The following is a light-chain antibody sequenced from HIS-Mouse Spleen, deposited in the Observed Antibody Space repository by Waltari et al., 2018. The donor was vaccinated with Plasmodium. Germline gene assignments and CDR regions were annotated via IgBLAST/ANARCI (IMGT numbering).Light chain of an antibody. CDR1: SSDVGGYNY. V-gene: IGLV2-11*01. CDR2: DVS. CDR3: CSYAGSYTYV. Sequence: QSALTQPRPVSGSPGQSVTISCTGTSSDVGGYNYVSWYQRHPGKAPKLMIYDVSKRPSGVPDRFSGSKSGNTVSLTISGLQAEDEADYYCCSYAGSYTYVFGTGTKVTVL. J-gene: IGLJ1*01.